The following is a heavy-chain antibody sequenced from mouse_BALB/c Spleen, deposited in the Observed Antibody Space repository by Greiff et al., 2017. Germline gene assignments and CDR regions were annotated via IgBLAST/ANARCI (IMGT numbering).Heavy chain of an antibody. CDR3: AREGGYDLDY. CDR2: ISSGGST. D-gene: IGHD2-2*01. Sequence: EVKVVESGGGLVKPGGSLKLSCAASGFTFSSYAMSWVRQTPEKRLEWVASISSGGSTYYPDSVKGRFTISRDNARNILYLQMSSLRSEDTAMYYCAREGGYDLDYWGQGTTLTVSS. V-gene: IGHV5-6-5*01. CDR1: GFTFSSYA. J-gene: IGHJ2*01.